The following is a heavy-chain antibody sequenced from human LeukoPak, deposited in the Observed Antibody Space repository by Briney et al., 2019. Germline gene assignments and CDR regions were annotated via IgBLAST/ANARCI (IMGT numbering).Heavy chain of an antibody. J-gene: IGHJ4*02. D-gene: IGHD2-15*01. CDR1: GFTFSSYG. CDR3: ARDRRQTLPD. CDR2: ISSSGDTI. V-gene: IGHV3-48*01. Sequence: GGSLRLSCAASGFTFSSYGMHWVRQAPGKGLEWVSYISSSGDTIYYADSVKGRFTVSRDNAKNSLYLQMSSLRADDTALYYCARDRRQTLPDWGQGTLVTVSS.